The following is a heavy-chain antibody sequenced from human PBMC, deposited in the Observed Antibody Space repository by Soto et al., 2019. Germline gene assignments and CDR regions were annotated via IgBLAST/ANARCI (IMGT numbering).Heavy chain of an antibody. V-gene: IGHV3-74*01. CDR2: IYSDGTST. CDR3: ARGDRGAFDL. Sequence: GGSLRLSCAASGFTFDYYWMHWVRQAPGRGLVWVSRIYSDGTSTTYADSVKGRFTISRDNAKNTVSLQMNSLRADDTAVYYCARGDRGAFDLWGQGTVVTVSS. J-gene: IGHJ3*01. D-gene: IGHD1-26*01. CDR1: GFTFDYYW.